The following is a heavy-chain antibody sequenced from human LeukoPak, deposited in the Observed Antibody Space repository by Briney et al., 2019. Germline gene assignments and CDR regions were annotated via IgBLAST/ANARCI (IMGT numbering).Heavy chain of an antibody. J-gene: IGHJ6*02. D-gene: IGHD3-10*01. CDR2: ISYDGSNK. CDR3: ARAGYYGSGSYPRLSYYGMDV. V-gene: IGHV3-30-3*01. Sequence: GGSLRLSCAVSGFTFSSYAMHWVRQAPGKGLEWVGVISYDGSNKYYADSVKGRFTIPRDNSKNTLYLQMNSLRAEDTAVYYCARAGYYGSGSYPRLSYYGMDVWGQGTTVTVSS. CDR1: GFTFSSYA.